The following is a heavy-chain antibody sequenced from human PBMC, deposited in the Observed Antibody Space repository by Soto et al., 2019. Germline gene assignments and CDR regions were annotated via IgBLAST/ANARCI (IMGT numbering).Heavy chain of an antibody. Sequence: PSETLSLTCTVSGGSISSGGYYWSWIRQHPGKGLEWIGYIYYSGSTYYNPSLKSRVTISVDTSKNQFSLKLSSVTAADTAVYYCARGPETAMVTGFDYWGQGTLVTVSS. CDR2: IYYSGST. CDR3: ARGPETAMVTGFDY. D-gene: IGHD5-18*01. CDR1: GGSISSGGYY. J-gene: IGHJ4*02. V-gene: IGHV4-31*03.